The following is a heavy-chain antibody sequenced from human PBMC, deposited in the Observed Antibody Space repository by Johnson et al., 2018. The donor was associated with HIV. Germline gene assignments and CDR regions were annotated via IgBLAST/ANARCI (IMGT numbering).Heavy chain of an antibody. CDR1: GFTVSSNY. Sequence: VQLVESGGGLVQPGGSLRLSCAASGFTVSSNYINWVRQAPGQGMEWVSVIFRRGSTSYADSVKGRFTISRDNSKNTRYLQMNSLRAEDTAVYYCARPVVADYRGAFDIWGQGTMVTVSS. CDR2: IFRRGST. V-gene: IGHV3-66*01. CDR3: ARPVVADYRGAFDI. D-gene: IGHD3-22*01. J-gene: IGHJ3*02.